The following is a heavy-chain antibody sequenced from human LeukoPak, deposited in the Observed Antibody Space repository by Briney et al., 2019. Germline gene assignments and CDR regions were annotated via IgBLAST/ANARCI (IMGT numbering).Heavy chain of an antibody. Sequence: PGGSLRLSCAASGFTFSSYAMNWVRKAPGKGLEWVSGISGSGGRTYYADSVKGRFTISKDNSVNTLYLQINGLRAEDTAVYYCAKEPVITVTTYSRHFDYWGQGTLVTVSS. CDR1: GFTFSSYA. D-gene: IGHD4-17*01. J-gene: IGHJ4*02. CDR3: AKEPVITVTTYSRHFDY. V-gene: IGHV3-23*01. CDR2: ISGSGGRT.